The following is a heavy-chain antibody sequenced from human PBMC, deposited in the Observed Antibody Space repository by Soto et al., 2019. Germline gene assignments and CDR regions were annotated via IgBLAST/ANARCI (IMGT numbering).Heavy chain of an antibody. D-gene: IGHD6-19*01. CDR1: GGSISSGTYY. V-gene: IGHV4-39*01. CDR3: ARHASRSWLEKFDF. J-gene: IGHJ4*02. Sequence: PSETLSLTCSVSGGSISSGTYYWGWIRQPPGKGLEWIATIDHSGNANYNPSLRSRVTISVDTSKNQFSLKLTSVTAADTAVYYCARHASRSWLEKFDFWGQGTLVTVSS. CDR2: IDHSGNA.